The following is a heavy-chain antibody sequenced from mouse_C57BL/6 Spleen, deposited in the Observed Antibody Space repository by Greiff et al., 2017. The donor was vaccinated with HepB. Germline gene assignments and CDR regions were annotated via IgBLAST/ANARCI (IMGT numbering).Heavy chain of an antibody. Sequence: QLQQPGAELVKPGASVKMSCKASGYTFTSYWITWVKQRPGQGLEWIGDIYPGSGSTNYNEKFKSKATLTVDTSSSTAYMQLSSLTSEDSAVYYCARLRDYYYGSSFFDYWGQGTTLTVSS. J-gene: IGHJ2*01. CDR3: ARLRDYYYGSSFFDY. CDR1: GYTFTSYW. D-gene: IGHD1-1*01. CDR2: IYPGSGST. V-gene: IGHV1-55*01.